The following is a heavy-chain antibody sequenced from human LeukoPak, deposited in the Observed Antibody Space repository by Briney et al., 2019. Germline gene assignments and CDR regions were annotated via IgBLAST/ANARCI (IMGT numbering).Heavy chain of an antibody. J-gene: IGHJ1*01. V-gene: IGHV3-23*01. D-gene: IGHD3-22*01. CDR3: LTRGDSNFQH. CDR2: ISGTGGST. CDR1: GFTFSNYA. Sequence: PGGSLRLSCAASGFTFSNYAMSWVRQAPGKGLEWVSTISGTGGSTYYADSVKGRFTISRDNSKNTLYLQMNSLRAEDTAVYYCLTRGDSNFQHWGQGTLVTVSS.